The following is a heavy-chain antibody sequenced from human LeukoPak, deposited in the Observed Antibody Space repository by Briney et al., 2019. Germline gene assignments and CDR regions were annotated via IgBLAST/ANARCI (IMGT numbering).Heavy chain of an antibody. D-gene: IGHD4-17*01. CDR2: ISPNSGGT. Sequence: ASVKVSCKASGYTFTGYYMHWVRQAPGQGLEWMGWISPNSGGTKYAQKFQGRVTMTRDKSINTAYMELSRLRSDDTAVYYCAREGNPMTTVTRETNFDYWGQGTLVTVSS. V-gene: IGHV1-2*02. CDR1: GYTFTGYY. J-gene: IGHJ4*02. CDR3: AREGNPMTTVTRETNFDY.